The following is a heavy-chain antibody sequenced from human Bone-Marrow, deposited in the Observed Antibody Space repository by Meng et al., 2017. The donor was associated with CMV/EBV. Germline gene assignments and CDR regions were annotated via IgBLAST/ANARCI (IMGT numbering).Heavy chain of an antibody. CDR2: INHSGST. V-gene: IGHV4-34*01. J-gene: IGHJ4*02. CDR3: AREGLELREMDY. CDR1: GGSFSGYY. Sequence: SETLSLTCAVYGGSFSGYYWSWIRQPPGKGLEWIGEINHSGSTNYNPSLKSRVTISVDTSKNQFSLKLSSVTAADTAVYYCAREGLELREMDYWGQGTLVTVSS. D-gene: IGHD1-7*01.